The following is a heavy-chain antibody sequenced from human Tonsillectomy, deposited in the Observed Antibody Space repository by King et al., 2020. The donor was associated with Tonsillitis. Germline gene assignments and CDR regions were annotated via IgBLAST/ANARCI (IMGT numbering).Heavy chain of an antibody. J-gene: IGHJ2*01. D-gene: IGHD3-9*01. CDR1: GFSLDTSGMC. CDR2: IDWDDDK. CDR3: ARINHVLDILTGYGRNWYFDL. Sequence: TLKESGPALVKPTQTLTLTCTFSGFSLDTSGMCVSWIRQPPGKALEWLALIDWDDDKYYSTSLKTRLTISKDTSKNQVVLTMTNMDPVDTATYYCARINHVLDILTGYGRNWYFDLWCRGTLVTVSS. V-gene: IGHV2-70*01.